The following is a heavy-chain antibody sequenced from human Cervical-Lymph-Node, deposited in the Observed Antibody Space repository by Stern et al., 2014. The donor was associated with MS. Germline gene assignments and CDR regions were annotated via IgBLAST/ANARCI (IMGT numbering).Heavy chain of an antibody. CDR3: TKDRSYSGSPDPVDH. Sequence: EVQLVESGGGLVQPGRSLRLSCAASGYTFPDYAMHWVRQAPGKGLEWVSSINWNGGRTGYTDSVKGRFTISRDNTKNSLQLQMNSLRLEDTAIYCCTKDRSYSGSPDPVDHWGQGTLVTVSS. CDR2: INWNGGRT. J-gene: IGHJ5*02. V-gene: IGHV3-9*01. D-gene: IGHD1-26*01. CDR1: GYTFPDYA.